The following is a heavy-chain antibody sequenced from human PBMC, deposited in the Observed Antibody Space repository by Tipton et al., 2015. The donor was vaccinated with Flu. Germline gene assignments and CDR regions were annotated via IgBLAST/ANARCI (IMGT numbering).Heavy chain of an antibody. J-gene: IGHJ6*02. D-gene: IGHD1-1*01. CDR3: ARDLWNDRRAYYYYGVDV. Sequence: TLSLTCTVSGGSISSNTYYWGWIRQPPGKGLEWIGSIYYSGTTYYNPSLKSRVTISIDASKNQFSLDLTSLTAADTAVYYCARDLWNDRRAYYYYGVDVWGQGTTVTVPS. CDR2: IYYSGTT. CDR1: GGSISSNTYY. V-gene: IGHV4-39*07.